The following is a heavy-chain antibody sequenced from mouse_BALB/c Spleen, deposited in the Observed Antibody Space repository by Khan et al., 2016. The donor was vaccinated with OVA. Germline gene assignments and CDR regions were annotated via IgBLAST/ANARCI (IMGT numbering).Heavy chain of an antibody. CDR2: INYSGNT. Sequence: EVELVESGPGLVKPSQSLSLTCTVTGYSITSEYAWNWIRKFPGNKLEWMGYINYSGNTRFNPYLKSRTSITRDTSKNQSFLQLNSVTTEDTATFYCARKYYYDYDPFPYWGQGTLVTVSA. J-gene: IGHJ3*01. V-gene: IGHV3-2*02. CDR1: GYSITSEYA. CDR3: ARKYYYDYDPFPY. D-gene: IGHD2-4*01.